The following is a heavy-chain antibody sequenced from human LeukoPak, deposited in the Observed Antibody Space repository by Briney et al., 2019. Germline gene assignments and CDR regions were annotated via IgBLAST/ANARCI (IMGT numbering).Heavy chain of an antibody. D-gene: IGHD2-15*01. CDR2: ISAYNGNT. V-gene: IGHV1-18*04. CDR1: GYTFTSYG. J-gene: IGHJ5*02. CDR3: ARDVGGGYCSGGSCYPGANWFDP. Sequence: ASVKVSCKASGYTFTSYGISWVRQAPGQGLEWMGWISAYNGNTNCAQKLQGRVTMTTDTSTSTAYMELRSLRSDDTAVYYCARDVGGGYCSGGSCYPGANWFDPWGQGTLVTVSS.